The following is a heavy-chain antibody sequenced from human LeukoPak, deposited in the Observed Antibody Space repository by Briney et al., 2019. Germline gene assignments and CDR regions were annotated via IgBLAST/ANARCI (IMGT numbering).Heavy chain of an antibody. V-gene: IGHV4-34*01. CDR1: GGSFSGYY. CDR2: INHSGST. J-gene: IGHJ5*02. CDR3: ARDVTTPNWFDP. Sequence: SETLSLTCAVYGGSFSGYYWSWIRQPPGKGLEWIGEINHSGSTNYNPSLKSRVTISVDTSKNQSSLKLSSVTAAGTAVYYCARDVTTPNWFDPWGQGTLVTVSS. D-gene: IGHD4-11*01.